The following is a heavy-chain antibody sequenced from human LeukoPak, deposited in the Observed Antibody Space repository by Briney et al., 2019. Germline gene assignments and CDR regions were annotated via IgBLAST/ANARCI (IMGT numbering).Heavy chain of an antibody. J-gene: IGHJ3*01. D-gene: IGHD1-14*01. CDR1: GGSINTYY. CDR3: AKGPDESYTFDL. CDR2: ISTTGST. Sequence: PSETLSLTCTVSGGSINTYYYSWIRQPAGKGLEWIGRISTTGSTDYNPSLKSRVTMSVDTSKKYSLKLTSVTAADTAVYYCAKGPDESYTFDLWGQGTMVTVSS. V-gene: IGHV4-4*07.